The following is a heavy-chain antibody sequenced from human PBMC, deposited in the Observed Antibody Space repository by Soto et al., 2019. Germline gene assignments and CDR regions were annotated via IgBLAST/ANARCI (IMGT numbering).Heavy chain of an antibody. D-gene: IGHD3-3*02. V-gene: IGHV5-10-1*01. J-gene: IGHJ6*02. Sequence: GESLKISCKGSGYSFTSYWISWVRQMPGKGLEWMGRIDPSDSYTNYSPSFQGHVTISADKSISTAYLQWSSLKASDTAMYYCASTSLEWLSNYYYYGMDVWGQGTTVTVSS. CDR2: IDPSDSYT. CDR3: ASTSLEWLSNYYYYGMDV. CDR1: GYSFTSYW.